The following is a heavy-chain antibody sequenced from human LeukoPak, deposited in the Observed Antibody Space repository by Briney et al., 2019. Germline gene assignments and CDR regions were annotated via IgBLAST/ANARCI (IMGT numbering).Heavy chain of an antibody. CDR3: ARGGAGEAAAGTRLDY. Sequence: GGSLRLSCAVSGFTFSNYWMHWVRQAPGKGLVWISRINSDGSSTSYADSVKGRFTISRDNAKKMVFLQMNSLTAEDTAVYYCARGGAGEAAAGTRLDYWGQGTLVTVSS. CDR2: INSDGSST. CDR1: GFTFSNYW. J-gene: IGHJ4*02. V-gene: IGHV3-74*01. D-gene: IGHD6-13*01.